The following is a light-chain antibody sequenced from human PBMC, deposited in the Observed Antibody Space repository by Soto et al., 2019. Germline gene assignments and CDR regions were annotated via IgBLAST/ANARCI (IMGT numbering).Light chain of an antibody. CDR2: EVS. Sequence: QSVLTQPASVSGSPGQSITISCTGSSSDIGGYNYVSWYQQHPGKAPKLMIYEVSERPSGVSNRFSGSKSGNTASLTISGLQAEDEADYYCSSYTSSSTRVFGTGTKLTVL. CDR1: SSDIGGYNY. V-gene: IGLV2-14*01. CDR3: SSYTSSSTRV. J-gene: IGLJ1*01.